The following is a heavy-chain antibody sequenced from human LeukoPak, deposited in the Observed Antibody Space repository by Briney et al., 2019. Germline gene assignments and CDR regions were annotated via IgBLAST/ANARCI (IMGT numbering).Heavy chain of an antibody. CDR3: ARDIRWFGTFDY. CDR2: INSDGSST. Sequence: GGSLTLSCAASGFTFSSYWMHWVRQAPGKGLVWVSRINSDGSSTSYADPVKGRFTISRDNAKITLYLQMNSLRAEDTGVFYCARDIRWFGTFDYWGQGTLVTVSS. V-gene: IGHV3-74*01. D-gene: IGHD3-10*01. J-gene: IGHJ4*02. CDR1: GFTFSSYW.